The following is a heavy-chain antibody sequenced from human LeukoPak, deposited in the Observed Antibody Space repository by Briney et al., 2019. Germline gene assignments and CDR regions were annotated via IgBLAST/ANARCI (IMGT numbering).Heavy chain of an antibody. CDR3: ATMGGLIP. CDR1: GYTFTSYY. D-gene: IGHD3-16*01. Sequence: GASVKVSCKASGYTFTSYYMHWVRQAPRQGLEWMGIINPSGGSTSYAQKFQGSVTMTRDMSTSTVYMELSSLRSEDTAVYYCATMGGLIPWGQGTLVTVSS. V-gene: IGHV1-46*01. J-gene: IGHJ5*02. CDR2: INPSGGST.